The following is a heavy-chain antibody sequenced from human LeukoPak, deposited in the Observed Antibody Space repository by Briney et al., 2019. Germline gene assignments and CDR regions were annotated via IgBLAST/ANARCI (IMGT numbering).Heavy chain of an antibody. D-gene: IGHD5/OR15-5a*01. Sequence: GGSLRLSCTASGFTFSNFWMTWIRQAPGKGLEWVANIKQDGSEKYYVDSVKGRFTISRDNAKNSLYLQMNSLRAEDTAVYYCARLSLQSTGYFFDYWGQGILVTVSS. CDR1: GFTFSNFW. CDR3: ARLSLQSTGYFFDY. CDR2: IKQDGSEK. V-gene: IGHV3-7*01. J-gene: IGHJ4*02.